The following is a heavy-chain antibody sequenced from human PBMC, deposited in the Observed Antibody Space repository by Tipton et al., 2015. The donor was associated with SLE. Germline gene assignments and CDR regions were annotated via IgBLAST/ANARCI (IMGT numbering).Heavy chain of an antibody. V-gene: IGHV3-66*01. CDR3: ARYFPAGLYSSGWS. D-gene: IGHD6-19*01. J-gene: IGHJ5*02. CDR1: GFTVSINY. Sequence: SLRLSCAASGFTVSINYMSWVRQAPGKGLEWVSVIYSGGSTYYADSVKGRFTISRDNSKNTLYLQMNSLRAEDTAVYYCARYFPAGLYSSGWSWGQGTLVTVSS. CDR2: IYSGGST.